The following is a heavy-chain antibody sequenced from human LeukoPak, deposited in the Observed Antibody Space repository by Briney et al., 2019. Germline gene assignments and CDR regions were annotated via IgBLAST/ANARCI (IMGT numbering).Heavy chain of an antibody. D-gene: IGHD2-21*01. CDR2: ISYDGSSK. Sequence: PGGSLRLSCAASGFTFSSYGMHWVRQTPGKGLEWVAVISYDGSSKYYADSVRGRFTISRDNSKNTLYLQMNSLRAEDAAVYFCAKAPVTSCRGAYCYPFDSWGQGTLVTVSS. J-gene: IGHJ4*02. V-gene: IGHV3-30*18. CDR3: AKAPVTSCRGAYCYPFDS. CDR1: GFTFSSYG.